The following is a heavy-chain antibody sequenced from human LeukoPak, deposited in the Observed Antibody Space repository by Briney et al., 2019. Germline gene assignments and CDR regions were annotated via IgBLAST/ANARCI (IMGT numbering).Heavy chain of an antibody. J-gene: IGHJ6*02. CDR3: ARSDQQPQRIAVAGTRYYYYGMDV. V-gene: IGHV4-30-2*01. CDR2: IYHSGST. Sequence: PSETLSLTCAVSGGSISSGGYSWSWLRQPPGKGLEWIGYIYHSGSTYYNPSLKSRVTISVDTSKNQFSLKLSSVTAADTAVYYCARSDQQPQRIAVAGTRYYYYGMDVWGQGTTVTVSS. CDR1: GGSISSGGYS. D-gene: IGHD6-19*01.